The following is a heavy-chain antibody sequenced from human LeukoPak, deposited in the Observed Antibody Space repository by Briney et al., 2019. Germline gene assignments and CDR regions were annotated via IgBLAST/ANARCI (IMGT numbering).Heavy chain of an antibody. Sequence: PSETLSLTCTVSGGSISSSHYYWGWIRQPPGKGLEWIGYIYYSGSTNYNPSLKSRVTISVDTSKNQFSLKLSSVTAADTAVYYCARRRYSSSWNDAFDIWGQGTMVTVSS. CDR3: ARRRYSSSWNDAFDI. CDR1: GGSISSSHYY. D-gene: IGHD6-13*01. J-gene: IGHJ3*02. CDR2: IYYSGST. V-gene: IGHV4-61*05.